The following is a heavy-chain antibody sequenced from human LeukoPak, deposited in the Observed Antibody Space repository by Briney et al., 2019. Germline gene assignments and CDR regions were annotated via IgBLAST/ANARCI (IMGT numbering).Heavy chain of an antibody. J-gene: IGHJ4*02. CDR2: YYPGDSDT. Sequence: RGESLKISCKASGYNFTPYWIGWVRKGPGKGLEWMGIYYPGDSDTRYSPSFQGQVTISADKSISTAYLQWRSLKASDTAMYYCARLPLVYYGSGSSYVDYWGQGTLVTVSS. V-gene: IGHV5-51*01. D-gene: IGHD3-10*01. CDR3: ARLPLVYYGSGSSYVDY. CDR1: GYNFTPYW.